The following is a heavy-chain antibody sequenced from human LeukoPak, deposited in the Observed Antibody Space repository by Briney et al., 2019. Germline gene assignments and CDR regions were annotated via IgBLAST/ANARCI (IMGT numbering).Heavy chain of an antibody. CDR2: IDISGSTK. J-gene: IGHJ5*02. D-gene: IGHD3-10*01. CDR3: AKGVRFGEPHWTDP. CDR1: GFSFNDYH. Sequence: GGSLRLSCAASGFSFNDYHMSWIRQGPGKGLEWVSYIDISGSTKYYADSVQGRFTISRDNSKNTLYLQMNSLRAEDTAVYYCAKGVRFGEPHWTDPWGQGTLVTVSS. V-gene: IGHV3-11*04.